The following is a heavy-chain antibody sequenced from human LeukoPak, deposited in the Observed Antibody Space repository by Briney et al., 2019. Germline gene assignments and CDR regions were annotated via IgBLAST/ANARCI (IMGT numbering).Heavy chain of an antibody. D-gene: IGHD4-17*01. J-gene: IGHJ4*02. CDR1: GGTFSNYP. Sequence: SVKVSCKASGGTFSNYPISWVRQAPGQGLEWMGRILPILGLTNYAQKFQGRVTITADKSTSTAYMELSSLRSEDTAVYYCARDLVSGGDYNYWGQGTLVTVSS. CDR2: ILPILGLT. CDR3: ARDLVSGGDYNY. V-gene: IGHV1-69*04.